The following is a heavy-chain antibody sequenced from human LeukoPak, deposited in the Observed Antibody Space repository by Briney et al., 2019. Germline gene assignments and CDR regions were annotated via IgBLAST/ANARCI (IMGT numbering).Heavy chain of an antibody. D-gene: IGHD3-22*01. J-gene: IGHJ4*02. CDR3: AQYYYDGSGYFPVLDH. CDR1: GGSFSGYY. V-gene: IGHV4-34*01. Sequence: PSETLSLTCAVYGGSFSGYYWSWIRQPPGKGLEWIGEINHSGSTNYNPSLKSRVTISVDTSKNQFSLKLSSVTAADTAVYYCAQYYYDGSGYFPVLDHWGQGTLVTVSS. CDR2: INHSGST.